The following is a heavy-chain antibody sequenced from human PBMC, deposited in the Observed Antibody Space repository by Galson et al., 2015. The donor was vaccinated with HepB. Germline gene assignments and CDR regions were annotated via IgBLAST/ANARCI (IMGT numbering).Heavy chain of an antibody. Sequence: SLRLSCAASGFTFSNAWMNWVRQAPGKGLEWVGRIKSKTDGGTTDYAAPVKGRFTISRDDSKNTLYLQMNSLKTEDTAVYYCARRTTVLPRRVWGQGTTVTVSS. D-gene: IGHD4-17*01. J-gene: IGHJ6*02. V-gene: IGHV3-15*07. CDR1: GFTFSNAW. CDR3: ARRTTVLPRRV. CDR2: IKSKTDGGTT.